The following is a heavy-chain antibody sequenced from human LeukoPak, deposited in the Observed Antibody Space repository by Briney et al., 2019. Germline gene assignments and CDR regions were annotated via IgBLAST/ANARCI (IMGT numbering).Heavy chain of an antibody. CDR1: GGTFSSYA. D-gene: IGHD3-10*01. CDR2: IIPILGTA. J-gene: IGHJ4*02. CDR3: ARDYYGSGSYPLS. V-gene: IGHV1-69*04. Sequence: GASVKVSCKASGGTFSSYAISWVRQAPGQGLEWMGRIIPILGTANYAQKFQGRVTITADKSTSTAYMELSSLRSEDTAVYYCARDYYGSGSYPLSWGQETLVTVSS.